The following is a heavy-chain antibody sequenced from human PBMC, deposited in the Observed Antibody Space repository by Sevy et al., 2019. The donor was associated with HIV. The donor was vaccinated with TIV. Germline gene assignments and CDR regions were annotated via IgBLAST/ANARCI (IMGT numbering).Heavy chain of an antibody. CDR1: GFTVSGNY. D-gene: IGHD3-10*01. V-gene: IGHV3-53*01. CDR2: IYSDDST. J-gene: IGHJ4*02. CDR3: ASFRASDY. Sequence: RGSLRLSCAASGFTVSGNYMSWVRQAPGKGLEWVSVIYSDDSTSYADSVKGRFTISRDNSKNTLYLQMNNLRTEDTAMYYCASFRASDYWGQGTLVTVSS.